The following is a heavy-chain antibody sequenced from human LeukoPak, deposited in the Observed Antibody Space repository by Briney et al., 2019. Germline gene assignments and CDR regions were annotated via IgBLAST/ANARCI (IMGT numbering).Heavy chain of an antibody. CDR3: ARAPYYYYDSGSGTRVTGNPDY. CDR1: AFTFDDYG. V-gene: IGHV3-21*01. J-gene: IGHJ4*02. CDR2: ISSTSIYR. D-gene: IGHD3-10*01. Sequence: GGSLRLSCAASAFTFDDYGMSWVRQAPGKGLEWVSSISSTSIYRYYADSVKGRFTMSRDNAKNSLYLQMSSLRAEDTAVYYCARAPYYYYDSGSGTRVTGNPDYWGQGTLVTVSS.